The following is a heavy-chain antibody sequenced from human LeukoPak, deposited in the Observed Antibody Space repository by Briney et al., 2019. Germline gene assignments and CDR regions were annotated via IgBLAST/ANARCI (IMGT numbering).Heavy chain of an antibody. Sequence: GEPLKISCAASGFPFSSYWMTWVRQAPGKGLEWVANIKEDGKETYYVDSVKGRFTISRDNAQNSLYLQLNSLRVEDTAVYYCAKGGHVDYCGQGSLVTVSS. CDR3: AKGGHVDY. J-gene: IGHJ4*02. V-gene: IGHV3-7*01. CDR1: GFPFSSYW. CDR2: IKEDGKET.